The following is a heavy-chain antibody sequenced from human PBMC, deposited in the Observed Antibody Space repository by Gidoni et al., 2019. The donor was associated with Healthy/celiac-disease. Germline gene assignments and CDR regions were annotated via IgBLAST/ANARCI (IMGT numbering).Heavy chain of an antibody. CDR3: ASGPIVGATYFDY. V-gene: IGHV4-34*01. CDR1: GGSFSGYY. Sequence: QVQLQQWGAGLLKPSETLSLTCAVYGGSFSGYYWSWIRQPPGKGLEWIGEINHSGSTNYNPSLKSRVTISVDTSKNQFSLKLSSVTAADTAVYYCASGPIVGATYFDYWGQGTLVTVSS. CDR2: INHSGST. J-gene: IGHJ4*02. D-gene: IGHD1-26*01.